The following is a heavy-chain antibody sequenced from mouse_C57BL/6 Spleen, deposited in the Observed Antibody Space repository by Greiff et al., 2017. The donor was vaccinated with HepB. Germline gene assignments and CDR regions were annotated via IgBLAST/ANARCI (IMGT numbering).Heavy chain of an antibody. J-gene: IGHJ2*01. V-gene: IGHV1-82*01. CDR2: IYPGDGDT. CDR3: AKGYSNYFDY. CDR1: GYAFSSSW. D-gene: IGHD2-5*01. Sequence: VQLQQSGPELVKPGASVKISCKASGYAFSSSWMNWVKQRPGKGLEWIGRIYPGDGDTNYNGKFKGKATLTADKSSSTAYMQLSSLTSEDSAVYFSAKGYSNYFDYWGQGTTLTVSS.